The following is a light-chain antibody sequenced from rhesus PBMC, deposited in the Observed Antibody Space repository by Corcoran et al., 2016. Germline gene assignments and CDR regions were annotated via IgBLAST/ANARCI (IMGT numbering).Light chain of an antibody. J-gene: IGLJ6*01. V-gene: IGLV2S9*01. CDR2: DVN. Sequence: QSDLTQPPTVSKSLGQSVTISCTGTSSDIGDYNDVSWYQQNPTTAPRLLIYDVNKRPSGVSDRFSGSKSGNTASLTISGLQPEDEADYYCCSYRSGNTFVFGSGTKLTVL. CDR1: SSDIGDYND. CDR3: CSYRSGNTFV.